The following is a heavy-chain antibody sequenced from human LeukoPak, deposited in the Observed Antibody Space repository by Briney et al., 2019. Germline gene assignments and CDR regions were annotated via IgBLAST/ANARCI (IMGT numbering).Heavy chain of an antibody. V-gene: IGHV4-34*01. Sequence: GSLRLSCAASGFTFNNYAMSWIRQPPGKGLEWIGEINHSGSTNYNPSLKSRVTISVDTSKNQFSLKLSSVTAADTAVYYCARTRYPFDYWGQGTLVTVSS. CDR3: ARTRYPFDY. D-gene: IGHD1-14*01. CDR2: INHSGST. CDR1: GFTFNNYA. J-gene: IGHJ4*02.